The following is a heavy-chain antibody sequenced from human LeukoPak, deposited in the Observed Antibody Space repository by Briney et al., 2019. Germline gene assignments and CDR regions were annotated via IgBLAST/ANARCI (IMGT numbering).Heavy chain of an antibody. J-gene: IGHJ4*02. V-gene: IGHV1-18*01. CDR3: ARVGARITMIVVADFHFDY. CDR2: ISAYNGNT. CDR1: GYTFTSYG. Sequence: ASVKVSCKASGYTFTSYGISWVRQAPGQGLEWMRWISAYNGNTNYAQKLQGRVTMTTDTSTSTAYMELRSLRSDDTAVYYCARVGARITMIVVADFHFDYWGQGTLVTVSS. D-gene: IGHD3-22*01.